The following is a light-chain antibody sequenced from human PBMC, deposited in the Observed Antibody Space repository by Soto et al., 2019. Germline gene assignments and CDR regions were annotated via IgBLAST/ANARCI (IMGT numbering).Light chain of an antibody. CDR2: DVS. CDR1: GSDVGGYNY. J-gene: IGLJ3*02. V-gene: IGLV2-14*03. Sequence: QSVLTQPASVSGSPGQSITISCTGPGSDVGGYNYVSWYQHHTGKAPKLMIYDVSNRPSGVSDRFSGSKSGNTASLTIFGLQAEDEADYYCSSYGTTSRVFGGGTKLTVL. CDR3: SSYGTTSRV.